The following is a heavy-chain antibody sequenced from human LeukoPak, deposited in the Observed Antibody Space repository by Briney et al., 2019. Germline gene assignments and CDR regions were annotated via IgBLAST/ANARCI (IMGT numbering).Heavy chain of an antibody. Sequence: SETLSLTCTVSGGSISSSSYYWGWIRQPPGKGLEWIGSIYYSGSTYYNPSLKSRVTISVDTSKNQFSLKLSSVTAADTAVYYCARPLQPGFSYGYGVMGWFDPWGQGTLVTVSS. J-gene: IGHJ5*02. CDR3: ARPLQPGFSYGYGVMGWFDP. CDR1: GGSISSSSYY. CDR2: IYYSGST. V-gene: IGHV4-39*01. D-gene: IGHD5-18*01.